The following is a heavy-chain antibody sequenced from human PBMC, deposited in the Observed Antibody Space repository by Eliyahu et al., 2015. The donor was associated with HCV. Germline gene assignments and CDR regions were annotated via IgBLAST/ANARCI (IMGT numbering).Heavy chain of an antibody. J-gene: IGHJ3*01. D-gene: IGHD1-7*01. V-gene: IGHV3-48*01. CDR2: ISSSSDFI. Sequence: EVQLMESGGGLIQPGGSLRXSCAASGLTFSTYTMNWVRQAPGKGLEWISNISSSSDFIYYVDSVKGRFTISRDNAKNSLYLQLNSLRTEDTGIYYCARSLTGTTGVFDVWGQGTMVTVSS. CDR3: ARSLTGTTGVFDV. CDR1: GLTFSTYT.